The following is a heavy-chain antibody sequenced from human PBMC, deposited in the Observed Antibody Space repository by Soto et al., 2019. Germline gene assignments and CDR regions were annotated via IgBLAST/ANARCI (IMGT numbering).Heavy chain of an antibody. CDR3: ASQSSEWLLFAS. V-gene: IGHV3-48*01. CDR1: GFTFSSYS. Sequence: EVQLVESGGGLVQPGGSLRLSCAASGFTFSSYSMNWVRQAPGKGLEWVSYISSSSSTIYYADSVKGRFTISRDNAKNSLYLQWTRLRAEDTAVYYCASQSSEWLLFASWGQGTLVTVSS. CDR2: ISSSSSTI. D-gene: IGHD5-12*01. J-gene: IGHJ4*02.